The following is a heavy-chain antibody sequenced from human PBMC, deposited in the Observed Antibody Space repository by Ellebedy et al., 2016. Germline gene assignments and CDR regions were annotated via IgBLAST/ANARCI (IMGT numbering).Heavy chain of an antibody. V-gene: IGHV3-23*01. J-gene: IGHJ4*02. CDR1: GFSFKDFF. D-gene: IGHD4-17*01. CDR2: ISGGGDAT. Sequence: GGSLRLXXAAAGFSFKDFFMSWVRQAPGKRLEWVSTISGGGDATYFADSVKGRFTISRDNFKNSVYLRMNSLRVEDTAVYYCRQGHYADLWGQGTLVTVSS. CDR3: RQGHYADL.